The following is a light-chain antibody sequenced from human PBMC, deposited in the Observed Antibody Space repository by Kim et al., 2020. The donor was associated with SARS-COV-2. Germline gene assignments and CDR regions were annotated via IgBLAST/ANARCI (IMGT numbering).Light chain of an antibody. J-gene: IGKJ1*01. CDR3: QQRNIWPRT. Sequence: SLSPGERATRSCRASQSVSSHVAWYQHKFGQAPRLLIYDASNRATGIPARFSGSGSGTDFTLTISSLEPEDFAVYYCQQRNIWPRTFGHGTKLEI. V-gene: IGKV3-11*01. CDR1: QSVSSH. CDR2: DAS.